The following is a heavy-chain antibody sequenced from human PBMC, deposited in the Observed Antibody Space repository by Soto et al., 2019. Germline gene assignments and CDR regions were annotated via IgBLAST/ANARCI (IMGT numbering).Heavy chain of an antibody. D-gene: IGHD2-15*01. J-gene: IGHJ6*02. Sequence: ASVKVSCKASGGTFSSYAISCVRQAPGPGLEWMGGIIAIFGSAKYAQKFQGRVTITADESTSTAYMELSSLRSEDTAVYYCARGLVVVVAATRYYGMDVWGQGTTVTVSS. CDR3: ARGLVVVVAATRYYGMDV. V-gene: IGHV1-69*13. CDR2: IIAIFGSA. CDR1: GGTFSSYA.